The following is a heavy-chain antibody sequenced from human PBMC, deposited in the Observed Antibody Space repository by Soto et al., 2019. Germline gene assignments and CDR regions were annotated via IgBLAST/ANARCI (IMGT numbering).Heavy chain of an antibody. CDR3: AGDRLRGYDSSGFYS. V-gene: IGHV1-18*01. J-gene: IGHJ4*02. CDR1: GYSFSSYG. CDR2: INTYNGNR. Sequence: QVQLVQSGAELRKPGASVKVSCKASGYSFSSYGINWVRQAPGQGLEWMGWINTYNGNRNYAQKFEDRVTMTTATYTNTVYMELRSLKSDDTAIYYCAGDRLRGYDSSGFYSWGQGTLVTVSS. D-gene: IGHD3-22*01.